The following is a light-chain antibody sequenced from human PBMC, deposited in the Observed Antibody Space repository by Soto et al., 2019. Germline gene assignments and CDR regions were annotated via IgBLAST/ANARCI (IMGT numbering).Light chain of an antibody. Sequence: DIQMTQSPSTLSASVGDRVTITCRASQSIYKWLAWFQLKPGKAPKLLIYHVSTLESGVPSRFSGSGSGTEFTLTISSRQTDDFATYYCQQSNYYFGPGTKVDIK. V-gene: IGKV1-5*01. CDR2: HVS. J-gene: IGKJ3*01. CDR1: QSIYKW. CDR3: QQSNYY.